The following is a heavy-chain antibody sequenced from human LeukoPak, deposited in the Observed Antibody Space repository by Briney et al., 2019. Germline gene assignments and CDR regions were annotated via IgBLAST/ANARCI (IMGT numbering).Heavy chain of an antibody. D-gene: IGHD4-11*01. Sequence: PSQTLSLTCAVSGGSISSGGYSWSWIRQPPGKGLEWIGYIYYSGSTNYNPSLKSRVTISVDTSKNQFSLKLSSVTAADTAVYYCARRIRDHSYAFDIWGQGTMVTVSS. CDR3: ARRIRDHSYAFDI. J-gene: IGHJ3*02. CDR2: IYYSGST. CDR1: GGSISSGGYS. V-gene: IGHV4-30-4*07.